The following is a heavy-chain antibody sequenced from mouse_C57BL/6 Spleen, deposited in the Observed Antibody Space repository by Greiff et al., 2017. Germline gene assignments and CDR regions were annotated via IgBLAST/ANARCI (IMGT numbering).Heavy chain of an antibody. CDR1: GYTFTDYY. CDR2: INPNNGGT. Sequence: EVQLQQSGPELVKPGASVKISCKASGYTFTDYYMNWVQQSHGKSLEWIGDINPNNGGTSYNQKFKGKATLTVDKSSSTAYMELRILTSEDSAVYYCARTSNWDGGAMDYWGQGTSVTVSS. V-gene: IGHV1-26*01. CDR3: ARTSNWDGGAMDY. D-gene: IGHD4-1*01. J-gene: IGHJ4*01.